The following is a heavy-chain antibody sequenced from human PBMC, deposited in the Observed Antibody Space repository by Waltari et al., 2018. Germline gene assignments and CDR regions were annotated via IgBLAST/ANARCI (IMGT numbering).Heavy chain of an antibody. V-gene: IGHV3-9*03. CDR1: GFTFDDYA. Sequence: EVQLVESGGGLVQPGRSLRLSCAASGFTFDDYAMHWVRQAPGKGLEWVSGISWNSGSIGYADSVKGRFTISRDNAKNSLYLQMNSLRAEEMALYYCAKAGGAIAAAGADYWGQGTLVTVSS. CDR3: AKAGGAIAAAGADY. D-gene: IGHD6-13*01. J-gene: IGHJ4*02. CDR2: ISWNSGSI.